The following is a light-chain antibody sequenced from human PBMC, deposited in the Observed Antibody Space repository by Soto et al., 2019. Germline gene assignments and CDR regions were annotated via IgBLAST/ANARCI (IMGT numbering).Light chain of an antibody. CDR2: GAS. CDR1: ESVGRDY. Sequence: EKVMTQSPATLSLSPGERATLSCRASESVGRDYLGWYQQKPGQAPRLLIYGASSRATGIPDRFSGSGSGTDFTLTISRLEPEDFAVYYCQQYGSSRWTFGQGTKVDIK. J-gene: IGKJ1*01. CDR3: QQYGSSRWT. V-gene: IGKV3-20*01.